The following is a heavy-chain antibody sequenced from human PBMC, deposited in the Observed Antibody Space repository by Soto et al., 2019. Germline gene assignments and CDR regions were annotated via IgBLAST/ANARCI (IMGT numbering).Heavy chain of an antibody. CDR3: ARDLESYGDYLDY. CDR1: GGTFSSYT. CDR2: IIPILGIA. J-gene: IGHJ4*02. V-gene: IGHV1-69*04. Sequence: ASVKVSCKASGGTFSSYTISWVRQAPGQGLEWMGRIIPILGIANYAQKFQGRVTITADKSTSTAYMELSSLRSEDTAVYYCARDLESYGDYLDYWGQGTLVTVSS. D-gene: IGHD3-3*01.